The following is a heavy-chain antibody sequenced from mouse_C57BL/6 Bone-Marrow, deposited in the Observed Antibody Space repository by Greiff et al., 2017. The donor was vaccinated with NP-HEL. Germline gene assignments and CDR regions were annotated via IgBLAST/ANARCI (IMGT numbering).Heavy chain of an antibody. D-gene: IGHD2-4*01. J-gene: IGHJ3*01. CDR2: IDPENGDT. V-gene: IGHV14-4*01. CDR1: GFNIKDDY. Sequence: VQLLQSGAELVRPGASVKLSCTASGFNIKDDYMHWVKQRPEQGLEWIGWIDPENGDTEYASTFQGQVTITADPSSTTPFLQLSSLTSEETAVYYCTPYYDYDSARFAEWGRGTLVTVSA. CDR3: TPYYDYDSARFAE.